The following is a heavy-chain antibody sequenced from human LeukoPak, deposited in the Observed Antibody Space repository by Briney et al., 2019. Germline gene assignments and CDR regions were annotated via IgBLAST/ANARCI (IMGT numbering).Heavy chain of an antibody. D-gene: IGHD3-9*01. Sequence: SETLSLTCTLAGGSISSYYWSWIRQPPGKALEWIGYIYYTGSTSYNPSLTSRVTISVDTSKNQFSLKLSSVTAADTAIYYCAREYSDILTGYYLFDSWGQGTLVTVSS. CDR2: IYYTGST. CDR1: GGSISSYY. J-gene: IGHJ4*02. CDR3: AREYSDILTGYYLFDS. V-gene: IGHV4-59*01.